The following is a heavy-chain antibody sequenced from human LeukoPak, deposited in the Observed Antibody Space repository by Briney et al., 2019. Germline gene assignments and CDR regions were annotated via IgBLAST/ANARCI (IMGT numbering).Heavy chain of an antibody. CDR3: ARGPDQYYYHFYMDV. J-gene: IGHJ6*03. V-gene: IGHV1-2*02. Sequence: GASVKVSCKASGYTFTGYYMHWVRQAPGQGLEWMGWINPNSGGTNYAQKFQGRVTMTRDTSISTAYMELNRLRSDDTAVYYCARGPDQYYYHFYMDVWGKGTTVTVSS. CDR2: INPNSGGT. CDR1: GYTFTGYY. D-gene: IGHD2-2*01.